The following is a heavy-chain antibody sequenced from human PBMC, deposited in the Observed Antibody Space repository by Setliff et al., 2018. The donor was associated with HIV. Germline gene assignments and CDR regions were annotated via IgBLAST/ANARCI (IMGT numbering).Heavy chain of an antibody. CDR3: AREWSYGAFDTFDV. CDR2: INHSGST. Sequence: SETLSLTCAVYGGSFSNYYWSWIRQSPGEGLEWIGEINHSGSTNYNPSLKTRVTIMVDTSKNQFSLKLGSVTAADTAVYYCAREWSYGAFDTFDVWGQGTMVTVSS. CDR1: GGSFSNYY. D-gene: IGHD5-18*01. V-gene: IGHV4-34*01. J-gene: IGHJ3*01.